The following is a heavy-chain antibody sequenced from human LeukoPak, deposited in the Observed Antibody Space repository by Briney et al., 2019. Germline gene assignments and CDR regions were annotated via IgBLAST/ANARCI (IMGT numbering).Heavy chain of an antibody. D-gene: IGHD3-22*01. CDR1: GFTFSRYW. V-gene: IGHV3-7*01. J-gene: IGHJ4*02. CDR2: IRQDESEK. CDR3: ASHDGSGYFYFDY. Sequence: GGSLRLSCVASGFTFSRYWMSWVRQAPGKGLEWVANIRQDESEKYFVDSVEGRFTISRDNAKNSLYLQMNSLRAEDTAVYYCASHDGSGYFYFDYWGRGTLVTVSS.